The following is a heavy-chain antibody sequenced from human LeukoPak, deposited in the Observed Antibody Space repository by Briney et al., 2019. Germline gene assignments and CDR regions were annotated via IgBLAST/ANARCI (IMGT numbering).Heavy chain of an antibody. CDR3: ARDLRYSSGWSASGMDV. CDR2: ISGSGGST. CDR1: GFTFSSYA. Sequence: GGSLRLSCAASGFTFSSYAMSWVRQAPGKGLEWVSAISGSGGSTYYADSVKGRFTISRDNSKNTPYLQMNSLRAEDTAVYYCARDLRYSSGWSASGMDVWGKGTTVTISS. J-gene: IGHJ6*03. D-gene: IGHD6-19*01. V-gene: IGHV3-23*01.